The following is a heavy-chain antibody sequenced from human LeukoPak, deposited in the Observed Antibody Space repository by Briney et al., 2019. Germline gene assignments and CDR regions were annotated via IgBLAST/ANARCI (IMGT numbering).Heavy chain of an antibody. CDR1: GYTFTNYY. CDR2: INTSDGAT. CDR3: ARRSRGGPYDILTGYYRSYFDY. Sequence: ASVKVSCKTSGYTFTNYYMHWVRQAPGQGLEWMGIINTSDGATSYAQQFQGSVTMTRDMSTSTFYMELSSLRSEDTAVYYCARRSRGGPYDILTGYYRSYFDYWGQGTLVTVSS. D-gene: IGHD3-9*01. J-gene: IGHJ4*02. V-gene: IGHV1-46*01.